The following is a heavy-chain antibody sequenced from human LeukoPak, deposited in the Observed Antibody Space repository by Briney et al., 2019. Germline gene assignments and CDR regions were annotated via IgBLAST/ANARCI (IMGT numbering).Heavy chain of an antibody. D-gene: IGHD6-19*01. CDR3: ARGGVGCFDY. Sequence: GGSLRLSCAASGFTFSDYWIHWVRQAPGKGLVWVSHINNDGTTATYADSVKGRLTISRDNAKSTVYLQMNSLRAEDTAVYFCARGGVGCFDYWGQGALVTVSS. V-gene: IGHV3-74*01. CDR1: GFTFSDYW. J-gene: IGHJ4*02. CDR2: INNDGTTA.